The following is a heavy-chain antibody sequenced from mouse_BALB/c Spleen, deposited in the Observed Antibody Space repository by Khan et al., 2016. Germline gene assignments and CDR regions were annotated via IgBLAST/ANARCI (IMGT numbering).Heavy chain of an antibody. CDR3: APFYGNFLYYFDY. CDR2: INTYTGEP. Sequence: QIQLVQSGPELKKPGETVKISCKASGYTFTNYGMNWVKQAPGKGLKWMGWINTYTGEPTYADDFKGRFAFSLETSASTAYLQINNLKNEDMATYFCAPFYGNFLYYFDYWCQGTTLAVSS. V-gene: IGHV9-1*02. J-gene: IGHJ2*01. D-gene: IGHD2-1*01. CDR1: GYTFTNYG.